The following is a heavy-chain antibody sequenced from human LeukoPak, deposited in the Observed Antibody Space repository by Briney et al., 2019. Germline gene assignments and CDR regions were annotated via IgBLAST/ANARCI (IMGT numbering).Heavy chain of an antibody. Sequence: PVGSLRLSCAASGFTFSVYWMHWLRQTPEKGLVWVSHITDDGTRTYADSVKGRLTISRGNAKNTVYLQMNSLRAEDTGMYFCARDRWGERAFDTWGQGTMLTVSS. CDR2: ITDDGTR. CDR1: GFTFSVYW. J-gene: IGHJ3*02. D-gene: IGHD7-27*01. V-gene: IGHV3-74*03. CDR3: ARDRWGERAFDT.